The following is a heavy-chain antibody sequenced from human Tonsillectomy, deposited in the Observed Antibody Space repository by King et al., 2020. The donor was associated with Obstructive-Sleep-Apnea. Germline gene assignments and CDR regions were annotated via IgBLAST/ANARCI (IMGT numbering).Heavy chain of an antibody. CDR3: AHRRMLTYYFDY. CDR1: GFSLSTSGVG. D-gene: IGHD2-8*01. Sequence: TLKESGPTLVKPTQTLTLTCAFSGFSLSTSGVGVGWIRQPPGKALEWLALIYWDVDKRYSPSLKSRLTITKDTSKNQVVLTMTNMDPVDTATYYCAHRRMLTYYFDYWGQGTLVTVSS. V-gene: IGHV2-5*02. J-gene: IGHJ4*02. CDR2: IYWDVDK.